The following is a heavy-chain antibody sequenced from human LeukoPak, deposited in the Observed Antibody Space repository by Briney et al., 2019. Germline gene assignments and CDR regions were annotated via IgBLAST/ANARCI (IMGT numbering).Heavy chain of an antibody. J-gene: IGHJ4*02. CDR3: ATHYDILTGYRY. CDR2: FDPEDGET. V-gene: IGHV1-24*01. CDR1: GYILTESS. Sequence: ASVKVSCKVSGYILTESSMHWVRQAPGKGLEWMGGFDPEDGETIYAQKFQGRVTMTEDTSTDTAYMELSSLRSEDTAVYYCATHYDILTGYRYWGQGTLVTVSS. D-gene: IGHD3-9*01.